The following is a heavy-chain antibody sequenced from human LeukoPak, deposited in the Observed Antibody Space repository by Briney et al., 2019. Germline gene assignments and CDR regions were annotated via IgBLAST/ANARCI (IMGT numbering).Heavy chain of an antibody. CDR3: ARGKLMSGSGSWYAKYNWFGP. D-gene: IGHD6-13*01. Sequence: SETLSLTCTVSGGSISSSSYYWGWIRQPPGKGLEWRGCIYYSVSTSYNPPLTSRVTLSVDTPKNHFSLKLSSVTPADTPAYNCARGKLMSGSGSWYAKYNWFGPWGQGTLVTVSS. CDR2: IYYSVST. CDR1: GGSISSSSYY. V-gene: IGHV4-39*07. J-gene: IGHJ5*02.